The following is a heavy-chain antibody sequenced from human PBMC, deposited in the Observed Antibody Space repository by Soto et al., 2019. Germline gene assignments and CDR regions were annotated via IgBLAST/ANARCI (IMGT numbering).Heavy chain of an antibody. J-gene: IGHJ6*02. CDR1: GFTFSSYG. CDR3: ANTGYFGSGSPTFRDMDV. V-gene: IGHV3-30*18. Sequence: HPGGSLRLSSAASGFTFSSYGMHWVRQSPGKGLEWVAVISYDGNTKYYTDSVRGRFTISRDNSKNTLYLQMNSLGAEDTAVYYCANTGYFGSGSPTFRDMDVWGQGTTVTVS. D-gene: IGHD3-10*01. CDR2: ISYDGNTK.